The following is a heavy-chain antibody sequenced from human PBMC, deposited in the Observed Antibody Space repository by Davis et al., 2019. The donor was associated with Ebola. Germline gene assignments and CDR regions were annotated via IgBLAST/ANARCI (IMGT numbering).Heavy chain of an antibody. V-gene: IGHV1-3*01. CDR3: ARLYGMDV. CDR2: VHGGNGNT. Sequence: ASVKVSCKASGYIFTTYAMHWVRQAPGQRLEWMGWVHGGNGNTKYSQKFQGRVTITRDTSASTAYMELSSLRSEDTAVYYCARLYGMDVWGKGTTVTVSS. CDR1: GYIFTTYA. J-gene: IGHJ6*04.